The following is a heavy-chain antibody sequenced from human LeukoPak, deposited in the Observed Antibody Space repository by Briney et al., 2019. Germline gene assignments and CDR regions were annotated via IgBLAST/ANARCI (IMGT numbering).Heavy chain of an antibody. CDR2: IRNDGSNK. J-gene: IGHJ4*02. V-gene: IGHV3-30*02. CDR1: GFTFSSDN. CDR3: AKTGLVDYDILTGYYTHFDH. D-gene: IGHD3-9*01. Sequence: GGSLRLSCAASGFTFSSDNMNWVRQAPGRGLEWVASIRNDGSNKNYADSVRGRFTISRDNSKNALYLQMNSLRPEDRAVYYCAKTGLVDYDILTGYYTHFDHWGQGTLVTVSS.